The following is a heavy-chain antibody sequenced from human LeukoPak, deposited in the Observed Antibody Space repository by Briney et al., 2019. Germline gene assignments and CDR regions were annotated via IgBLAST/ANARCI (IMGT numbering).Heavy chain of an antibody. CDR3: ARLKGPYYYDSSGYYDAFDI. J-gene: IGHJ3*02. D-gene: IGHD3-22*01. CDR2: INPNSGGT. Sequence: GASVKVSCKASGYTFTGYYMHWVRQAPGQGLEWMGWINPNSGGTNYAQKFQGRVTMTRDTSISTAYMELSRLRSGDTAVYYCARLKGPYYYDSSGYYDAFDIWGQGTMVTVSS. V-gene: IGHV1-2*02. CDR1: GYTFTGYY.